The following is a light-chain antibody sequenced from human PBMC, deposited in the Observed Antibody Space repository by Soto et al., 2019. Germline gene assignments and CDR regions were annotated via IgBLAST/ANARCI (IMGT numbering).Light chain of an antibody. CDR3: MQRVEFPIT. CDR1: QSVHNF. Sequence: EVVLTQSPATLSLSPGDRAALSCKASQSVHNFLAWYQQKPGQAPRLLIYGASNRAAGIPARFSGSGSGTDFTLKISRVEAEDVGIYYCMQRVEFPITFGQGTRLEIK. CDR2: GAS. V-gene: IGKV3-11*01. J-gene: IGKJ5*01.